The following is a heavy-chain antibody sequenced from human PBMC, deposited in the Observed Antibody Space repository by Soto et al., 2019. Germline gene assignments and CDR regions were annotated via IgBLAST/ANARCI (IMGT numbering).Heavy chain of an antibody. J-gene: IGHJ5*02. CDR3: ARAHGTSWYNWFDP. CDR1: GCNFTNYG. V-gene: IGHV1-69*13. CDR2: IIPLFGTT. D-gene: IGHD1-26*01. Sequence: SVKVSCKAFGCNFTNYGISWVRQAPGQGLEWMGGIIPLFGTTNYAQKFRGRVTVTADESTSTVYMELNSLRSEDTAIYYCARAHGTSWYNWFDPWGQGTLVTVSS.